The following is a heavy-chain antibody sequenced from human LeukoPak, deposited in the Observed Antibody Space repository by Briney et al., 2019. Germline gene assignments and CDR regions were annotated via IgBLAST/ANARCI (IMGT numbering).Heavy chain of an antibody. CDR2: IHYSGSS. CDR3: ARRQCVGGSCYPFDY. V-gene: IGHV4-59*08. Sequence: SETLSLTCIVSAGSINNNYWSWIRQPPGKGLEWIGCIHYSGSSNYNPSLKGRVSILVDTSKSQFSLKLGSVTAADTAVYYCARRQCVGGSCYPFDYWGQGTLVTVSS. D-gene: IGHD2-15*01. J-gene: IGHJ4*02. CDR1: AGSINNNY.